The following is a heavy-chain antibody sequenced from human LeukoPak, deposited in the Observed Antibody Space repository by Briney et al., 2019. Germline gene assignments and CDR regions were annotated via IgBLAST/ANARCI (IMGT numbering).Heavy chain of an antibody. Sequence: ASVKVSCKASGYTFTSYYMHWVRQAPGQGLEWMGLINPSGGSTNYAQKFQGRVTITADESTSTAYMELSSLSSEETAVYYCARGHYDILTGLRNFDYWGQGTLVTVSS. V-gene: IGHV1-46*01. J-gene: IGHJ4*02. CDR2: INPSGGST. CDR1: GYTFTSYY. D-gene: IGHD3-9*01. CDR3: ARGHYDILTGLRNFDY.